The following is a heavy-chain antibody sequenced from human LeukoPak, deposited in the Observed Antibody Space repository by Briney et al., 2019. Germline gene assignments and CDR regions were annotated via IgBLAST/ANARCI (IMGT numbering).Heavy chain of an antibody. V-gene: IGHV7-4-1*02. Sequence: ASVKVSCKASGYTFTSYAMHWVRQAPGQRLEWMGWINAGNPTYAQGFTGRFVFYLDTSVSAAYLQINSLQAEDTAVYYCAREAGLVRRYDAFEIWGQGTMVSVSS. D-gene: IGHD3-10*01. J-gene: IGHJ3*02. CDR1: GYTFTSYA. CDR3: AREAGLVRRYDAFEI. CDR2: INAGNP.